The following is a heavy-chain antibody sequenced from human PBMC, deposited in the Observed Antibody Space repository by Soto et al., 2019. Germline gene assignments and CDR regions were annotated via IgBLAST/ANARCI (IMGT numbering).Heavy chain of an antibody. J-gene: IGHJ3*02. CDR3: ARDTSILTGYSPLNHDAFDI. CDR1: GYTFTGYY. CDR2: INPNSGGT. Sequence: GASVKVSCKASGYTFTGYYMHWVRQAPGQGLEWMGWINPNSGGTNYAQKFQGWVTMTRDTSISTAYMELSRLRSDDTAVYYCARDTSILTGYSPLNHDAFDIWGQGTMVTVSS. D-gene: IGHD3-9*01. V-gene: IGHV1-2*04.